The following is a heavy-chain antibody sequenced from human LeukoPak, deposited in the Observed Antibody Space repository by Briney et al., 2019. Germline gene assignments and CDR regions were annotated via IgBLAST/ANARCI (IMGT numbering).Heavy chain of an antibody. D-gene: IGHD6-25*01. J-gene: IGHJ4*02. CDR2: ISDSGGNT. CDR3: AEDILRQRGLFDY. CDR1: GFTFSSYA. Sequence: PGGSLRLSCAASGFTFSSYAMNWVRQAPGKGLEWVSVISDSGGNTYYADSVKGRFTISRDNSKNTLYLQMNSLRAEDTAVYYCAEDILRQRGLFDYWGQGTLVTVS. V-gene: IGHV3-23*01.